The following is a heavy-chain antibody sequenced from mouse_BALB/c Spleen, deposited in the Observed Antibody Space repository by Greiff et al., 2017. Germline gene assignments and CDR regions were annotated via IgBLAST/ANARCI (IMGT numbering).Heavy chain of an antibody. CDR2: ISSGGGST. CDR3: ARRAMIRYAMDY. Sequence: DVKLVESGGGLVKPGGSLKLSCAASGFAFSSYDMSWVRQTPEKRLEWVAYISSGGGSTYYPDTVKGRFTISRDNAKNTLYLQMSSLKSEDTAMYYCARRAMIRYAMDYWGQGTSVTVSS. J-gene: IGHJ4*01. CDR1: GFAFSSYD. V-gene: IGHV5-12-1*01. D-gene: IGHD2-4*01.